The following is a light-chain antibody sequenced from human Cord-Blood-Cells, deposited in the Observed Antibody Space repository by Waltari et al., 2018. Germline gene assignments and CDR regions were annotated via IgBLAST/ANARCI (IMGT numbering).Light chain of an antibody. Sequence: EIVLPQSPATLSLSPGDSATLSCRASQSVSSYLAWYQQKPGQAPRLLISDASNRATGIPARFSGSGSGTDFTLTISSLEPEDFAVYYCQQRSNWPPITFGQGTRLEIK. CDR1: QSVSSY. J-gene: IGKJ5*01. CDR3: QQRSNWPPIT. V-gene: IGKV3-11*01. CDR2: DAS.